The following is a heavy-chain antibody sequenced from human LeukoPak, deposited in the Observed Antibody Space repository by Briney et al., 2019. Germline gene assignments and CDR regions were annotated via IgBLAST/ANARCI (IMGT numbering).Heavy chain of an antibody. CDR2: ISSRSTYI. J-gene: IGHJ4*02. CDR1: GFTFISYS. CDR3: ARNIESYKLYNFGS. Sequence: GGSLRLSCAASGFTFISYSMTWVRQAPGKGLEWVSSISSRSTYIYYADSLKSRFTISRDYAKNLLYLQMNSLRAEDTAVYYCARNIESYKLYNFGSWGQGTLVTVSS. D-gene: IGHD1-26*01. V-gene: IGHV3-21*01.